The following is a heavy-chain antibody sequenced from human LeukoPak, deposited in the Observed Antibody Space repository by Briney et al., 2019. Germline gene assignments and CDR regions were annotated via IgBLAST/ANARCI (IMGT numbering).Heavy chain of an antibody. CDR2: IIPIFGTA. Sequence: GASVKVSFKASGGTFSSYAISWVRQAPGQGLEWMGGIIPIFGTANYAQKFQGRVTITADKATSTAYMELSSLRSEDTAVYYCATRGIVATINYYYYMDVWGKGTTVTVSS. D-gene: IGHD5-12*01. CDR3: ATRGIVATINYYYYMDV. V-gene: IGHV1-69*06. J-gene: IGHJ6*03. CDR1: GGTFSSYA.